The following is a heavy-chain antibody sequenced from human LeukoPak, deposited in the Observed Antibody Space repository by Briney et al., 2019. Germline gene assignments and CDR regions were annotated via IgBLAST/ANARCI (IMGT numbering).Heavy chain of an antibody. CDR3: ARDWLAYCGGDCYSDYYYYMDV. V-gene: IGHV1-2*02. CDR1: GYTFTGYY. J-gene: IGHJ6*03. CDR2: INPNSGGT. Sequence: ASMKVSCKASGYTFTGYYMHWVRQAPGQGLEWMGWINPNSGGTNYAQKFQGRVTMTRDTSISTAYMELSRLRSDDTAVYYCARDWLAYCGGDCYSDYYYYMDVWGKGTTVTVSS. D-gene: IGHD2-21*02.